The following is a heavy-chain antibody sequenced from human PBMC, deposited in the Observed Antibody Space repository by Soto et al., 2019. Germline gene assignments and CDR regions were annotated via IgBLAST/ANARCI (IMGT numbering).Heavy chain of an antibody. CDR2: INHSGST. CDR3: ARSARRYGSGGSCYSGMDY. J-gene: IGHJ4*02. D-gene: IGHD2-15*01. Sequence: QVQLQQWGAGLLKPSEILSPTCAFYSGSFSGYYWCWIRQPPGKGLEWIGEINHSGSTNYKPSRQSRVTISVATSMNPFSLKLGSVTAADTAVYYCARSARRYGSGGSCYSGMDYWGQGTLVTVSS. V-gene: IGHV4-34*01. CDR1: SGSFSGYY.